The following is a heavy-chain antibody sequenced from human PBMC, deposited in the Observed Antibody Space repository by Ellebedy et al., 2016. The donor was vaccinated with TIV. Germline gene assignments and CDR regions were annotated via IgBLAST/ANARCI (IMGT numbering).Heavy chain of an antibody. D-gene: IGHD3-16*02. V-gene: IGHV1-8*01. CDR1: GYTFTSYD. CDR2: MNPNSGNT. J-gene: IGHJ4*02. Sequence: ASVKVSXKASGYTFTSYDINWVRQATGQGLEWMGWMNPNSGNTGYAQKFQGRVTMTRNTSISTAYMELSSLRSEDTAVYYCATALYDYVWGSYRRWGQGTLVTVSS. CDR3: ATALYDYVWGSYRR.